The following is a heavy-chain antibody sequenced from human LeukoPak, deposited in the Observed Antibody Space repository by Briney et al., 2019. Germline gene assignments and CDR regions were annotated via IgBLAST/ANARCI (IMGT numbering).Heavy chain of an antibody. V-gene: IGHV3-23*01. CDR2: ISGSGGST. CDR3: ARVIVATNTFDAFDI. D-gene: IGHD5-12*01. J-gene: IGHJ3*02. Sequence: GGSLRLSCAASGFTFSSYSMNWVRQAPGKGLEWVSAISGSGGSTYYADSLKGRFTMSRENSKNTLYLQMNSLRVEDTAVYYCARVIVATNTFDAFDIWGQGTMVTVSS. CDR1: GFTFSSYS.